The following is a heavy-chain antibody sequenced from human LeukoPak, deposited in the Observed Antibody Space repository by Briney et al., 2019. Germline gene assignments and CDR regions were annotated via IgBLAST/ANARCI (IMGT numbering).Heavy chain of an antibody. J-gene: IGHJ4*02. CDR1: GGTFSSTA. D-gene: IGHD2-21*02. Sequence: ASVKVSCKASGGTFSSTAINWVRQAPGQGLEWMGGITPIFRTPNYAQKFQGRVTITAVESMSTAYMELSSLRSEDTAVYYCARGWLAETTVVTPYNYWGQGTLVTVSS. CDR2: ITPIFRTP. CDR3: ARGWLAETTVVTPYNY. V-gene: IGHV1-69*13.